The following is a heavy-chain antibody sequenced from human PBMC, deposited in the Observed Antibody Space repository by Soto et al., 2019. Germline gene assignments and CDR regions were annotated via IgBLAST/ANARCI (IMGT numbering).Heavy chain of an antibody. CDR3: ARVYFDWSYYYYYGMDV. D-gene: IGHD3-9*01. CDR2: ISAYNGNT. V-gene: IGHV1-18*01. J-gene: IGHJ6*02. Sequence: ASVKVSCKASGYTFTSYGISWVRQAPGQGLEWMGWISAYNGNTNYAQKLQGRVTITADESTSTVYMELSSLRSEDTAVYYCARVYFDWSYYYYYGMDVWGQGTTVTVSS. CDR1: GYTFTSYG.